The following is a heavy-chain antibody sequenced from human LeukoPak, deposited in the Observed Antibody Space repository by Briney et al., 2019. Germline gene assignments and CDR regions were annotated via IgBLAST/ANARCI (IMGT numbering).Heavy chain of an antibody. D-gene: IGHD1-7*01. CDR2: VYFTGST. V-gene: IGHV4-59*01. J-gene: IGHJ5*02. CDR1: GGSISTYY. CDR3: ARNGPLAGTRNWFDP. Sequence: PSGTLSLTCTVSGGSISTYYWSWIRQPPGRGLEWIGYVYFTGSTKYNSSLESRVTISVDTSKNQFSLRLTSVTAADTAIYYCARNGPLAGTRNWFDPWGLGTLVTVSS.